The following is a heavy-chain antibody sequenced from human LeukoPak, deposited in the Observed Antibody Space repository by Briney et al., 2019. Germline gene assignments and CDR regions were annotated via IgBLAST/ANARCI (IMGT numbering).Heavy chain of an antibody. CDR3: ARVPRTTRLDY. D-gene: IGHD2-2*01. V-gene: IGHV4-34*01. CDR2: INHSGST. J-gene: IGHJ4*02. Sequence: SGTLSLTCAVYGGSFSGYYWSWIRQLPGKGLEWIGEINHSGSTNYNPSLKSRVTISVDTSKNQFSLKLSSVTAADTAVYYCARVPRTTRLDYWGQGTLVTVSS. CDR1: GGSFSGYY.